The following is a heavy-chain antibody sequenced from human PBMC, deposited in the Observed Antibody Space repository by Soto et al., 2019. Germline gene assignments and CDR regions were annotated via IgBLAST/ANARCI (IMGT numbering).Heavy chain of an antibody. Sequence: SETLSLTCTVSGGSISSSSYYWGWIRQPPGKGLEWIGSIYYRGSTYYNPSLKSRVTISVDTSKNQFSLKLSSVTAADTAVYYCARQRWLVLGYFDYWGQGTLVTVSS. CDR1: GGSISSSSYY. CDR3: ARQRWLVLGYFDY. V-gene: IGHV4-39*01. D-gene: IGHD6-19*01. CDR2: IYYRGST. J-gene: IGHJ4*02.